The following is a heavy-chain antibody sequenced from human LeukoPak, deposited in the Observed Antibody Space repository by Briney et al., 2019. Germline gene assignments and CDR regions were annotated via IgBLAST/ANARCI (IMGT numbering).Heavy chain of an antibody. Sequence: SVKVSCKASGGTFSSYAISWVRQAPGQGLEWMGGIIPIFGTANYAQKFQGRVTITTDESTSTAYMELSSLRSEDTAVYYCARDGWSGYPPFDPWGQGTLVTVSS. V-gene: IGHV1-69*05. CDR3: ARDGWSGYPPFDP. J-gene: IGHJ5*02. CDR2: IIPIFGTA. CDR1: GGTFSSYA. D-gene: IGHD3-3*01.